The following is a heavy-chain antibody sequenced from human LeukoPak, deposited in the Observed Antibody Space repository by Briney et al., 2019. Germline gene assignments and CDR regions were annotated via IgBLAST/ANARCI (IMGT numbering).Heavy chain of an antibody. CDR3: ARGGNCSGGSCYSDRGWFDP. Sequence: SETLSLTCTVSGGSISSSSYYWGWIRQPPGKGLEWIGSIYYSGSTNYNPSLKSRVTISLDTSKNQFSLKLSSVTAADTAVYYCARGGNCSGGSCYSDRGWFDPWGQGTLVTVSS. D-gene: IGHD2-15*01. CDR2: IYYSGST. CDR1: GGSISSSSYY. J-gene: IGHJ5*02. V-gene: IGHV4-39*07.